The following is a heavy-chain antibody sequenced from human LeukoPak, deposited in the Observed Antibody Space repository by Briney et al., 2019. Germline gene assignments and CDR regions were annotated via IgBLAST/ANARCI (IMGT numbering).Heavy chain of an antibody. Sequence: GGSLRLSCAASGFSFGTYSMNWVRQAPGKGLEWVSYITGGGSTIYYADSVKGRFTVSRDNAQNSLFLQMDSLRDEDTAVYYCARRGYFDFWGQGTLVTVSS. CDR2: ITGGGSTI. J-gene: IGHJ4*02. D-gene: IGHD5-12*01. CDR1: GFSFGTYS. CDR3: ARRGYFDF. V-gene: IGHV3-48*02.